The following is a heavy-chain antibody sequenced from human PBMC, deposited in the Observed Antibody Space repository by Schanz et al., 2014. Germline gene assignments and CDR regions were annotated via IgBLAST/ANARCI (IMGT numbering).Heavy chain of an antibody. CDR1: GFTFSTHA. J-gene: IGHJ5*01. CDR2: VSSDGNND. D-gene: IGHD3-10*01. CDR3: AKQHIVRGVIYLNWFDS. Sequence: VQLVESGDGVVQPGRSLRLSCAASGFTFSTHAMHWVRQAPGKGLEWVALVSSDGNNDYYTDSVKGRFTISRDNSKNTVQLQMNSLRAEDTAVYYCAKQHIVRGVIYLNWFDSWGQGTLVTVSS. V-gene: IGHV3-30*18.